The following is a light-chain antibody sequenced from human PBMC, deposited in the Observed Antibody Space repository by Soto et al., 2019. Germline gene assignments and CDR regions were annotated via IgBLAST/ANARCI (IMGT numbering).Light chain of an antibody. CDR3: SSYTSSSTWL. Sequence: QSALTQPASVSGSPGQSITISCTGSSSDVGNYNYVSWYQQHPGKAPKLMIYGVSNRPSEVSNRFSCSKSGNTASLTISGLQAEDEADYYCSSYTSSSTWLFGGGTQLTVL. CDR1: SSDVGNYNY. V-gene: IGLV2-14*01. CDR2: GVS. J-gene: IGLJ7*01.